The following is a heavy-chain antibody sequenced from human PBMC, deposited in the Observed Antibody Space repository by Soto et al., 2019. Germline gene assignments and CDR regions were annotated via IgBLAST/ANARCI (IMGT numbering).Heavy chain of an antibody. V-gene: IGHV1-69*14. D-gene: IGHD2-21*02. CDR2: IIPASDTE. J-gene: IGHJ6*02. CDR3: ATAVTAGTYYNYGLDV. CDR1: GGTFGTYG. Sequence: QVHLVQSGAEVKKPGSSVNISCKASGGTFGTYGLNWVRQFPGQGLEWMGGIIPASDTENYAQKCQGRVTITADKSTNIAHMQMDSLTSDDTAVYYCATAVTAGTYYNYGLDVWGQGATVTVS.